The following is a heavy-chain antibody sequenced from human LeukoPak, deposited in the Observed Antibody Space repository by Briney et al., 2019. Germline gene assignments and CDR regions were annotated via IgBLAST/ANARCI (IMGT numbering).Heavy chain of an antibody. Sequence: ASVKVSCKASGYTFTGYYMHWVRQAPGQGLEWMGWINPNSGGTNYAQKFQGRVTITADESTSTAYMELSSLRSEDTAVYYCARDQGLAHYYGSGSYYKGVYYMDVWGKGTTVTISS. J-gene: IGHJ6*03. CDR2: INPNSGGT. D-gene: IGHD3-10*01. CDR3: ARDQGLAHYYGSGSYYKGVYYMDV. V-gene: IGHV1-2*02. CDR1: GYTFTGYY.